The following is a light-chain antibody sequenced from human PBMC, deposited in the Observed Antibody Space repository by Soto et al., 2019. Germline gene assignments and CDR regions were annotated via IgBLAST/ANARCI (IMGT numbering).Light chain of an antibody. CDR2: GAS. CDR1: QSVSSN. J-gene: IGKJ1*01. Sequence: EIVMTQSPATLSVSPGERATLSCRASQSVSSNLAWYQQKPGQAPRLLIYGASTRATGIPARFSGSGSGTEFTLTIRSLQSEDFEVYYCQQYNIWWTFGQGTKVGFK. V-gene: IGKV3-15*01. CDR3: QQYNIWWT.